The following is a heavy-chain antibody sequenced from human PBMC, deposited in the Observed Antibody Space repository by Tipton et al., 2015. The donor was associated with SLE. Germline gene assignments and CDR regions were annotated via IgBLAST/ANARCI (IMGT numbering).Heavy chain of an antibody. CDR2: IYYSGS. D-gene: IGHD1/OR15-1a*01. V-gene: IGHV4-39*01. CDR3: ARQTTIGWPSWAFDV. Sequence: SLTCTVSGGSISSYYWGWIRQPPGKGLEWIGSIYYSGSTISVDTSKNQFSLKLSSVTAADTAVYYCARQTTIGWPSWAFDVCGQGTMVTVSS. CDR1: GGSISSYY. J-gene: IGHJ3*01.